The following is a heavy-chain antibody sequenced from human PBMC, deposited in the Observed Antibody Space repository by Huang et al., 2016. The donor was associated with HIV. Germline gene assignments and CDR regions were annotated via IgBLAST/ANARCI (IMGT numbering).Heavy chain of an antibody. CDR1: GGSFRGYY. CDR3: ARILMYYNSSGYGFDY. V-gene: IGHV4-34*01. Sequence: QVQLQQWGAGLLKPSETLSLTCAVYGGSFRGYYWSWIRQPPGKGLEWIGEINHSGSTNYNPSLKRRVTISVNPSKNQFSRKLSSVTAADTAVYYCARILMYYNSSGYGFDYWGQGTLVTVSS. CDR2: INHSGST. J-gene: IGHJ4*02. D-gene: IGHD3-22*01.